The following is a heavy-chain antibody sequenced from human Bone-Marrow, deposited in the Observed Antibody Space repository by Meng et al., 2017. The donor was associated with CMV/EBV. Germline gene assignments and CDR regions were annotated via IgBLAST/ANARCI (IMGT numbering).Heavy chain of an antibody. CDR1: GGTFSSYA. J-gene: IGHJ1*01. D-gene: IGHD6-13*01. CDR3: ASRWGIAAAGTYFQH. Sequence: SVKVSCKASGGTFSSYAISWVRQAPGQGLEWMGGIIPIFGTANYAQKFQGRVTITTDESTSTAYMELGSLRYEDTAVYYCASRWGIAAAGTYFQHWGQGTLVTVSS. CDR2: IIPIFGTA. V-gene: IGHV1-69*05.